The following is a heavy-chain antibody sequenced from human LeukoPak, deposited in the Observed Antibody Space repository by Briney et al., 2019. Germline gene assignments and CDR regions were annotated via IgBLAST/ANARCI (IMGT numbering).Heavy chain of an antibody. CDR2: ISYDGSYK. J-gene: IGHJ4*02. Sequence: GSLRLSCAASEFTFSTYGMHWVRQAPGKGLEWVAVISYDGSYKFYADSVKGRFTISRDNSKSTLYLQMNSLRAEDTAVHYCAKDRYSGLNTIDYWGQGTLVTVSS. CDR3: AKDRYSGLNTIDY. V-gene: IGHV3-30*18. D-gene: IGHD6-13*01. CDR1: EFTFSTYG.